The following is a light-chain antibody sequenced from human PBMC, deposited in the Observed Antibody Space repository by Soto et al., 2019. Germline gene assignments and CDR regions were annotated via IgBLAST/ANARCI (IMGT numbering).Light chain of an antibody. CDR1: TRHRSYA. CDR3: QIWGTAMVV. J-gene: IGLJ2*01. Sequence: QLVLTQSPSASASLGASVKLTCTLSTRHRSYAIAWHQHQPEKGPRFLMTLNPDGTHRKGDGIPDRFSGSSSGAERYLTISSLQSEDEADYYCQIWGTAMVVFGGGTKVTVL. CDR2: LNPDGTH. V-gene: IGLV4-69*01.